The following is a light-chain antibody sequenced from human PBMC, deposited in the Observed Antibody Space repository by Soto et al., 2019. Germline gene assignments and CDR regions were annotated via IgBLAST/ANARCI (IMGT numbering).Light chain of an antibody. CDR3: QQFNYYPYT. J-gene: IGKJ2*01. V-gene: IGKV1-5*01. CDR1: QSVSTW. Sequence: DIQMTQSPSTLSASVGDRVTITCRASQSVSTWLAWYQQKPGTPPKVLIYHASTLESGVPSRFSASGSRTEFTLTITTLQPEDFATYYCQQFNYYPYTFGQGTKLEIK. CDR2: HAS.